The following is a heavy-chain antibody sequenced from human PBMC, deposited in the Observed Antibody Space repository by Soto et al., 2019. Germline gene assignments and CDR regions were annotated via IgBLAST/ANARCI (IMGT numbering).Heavy chain of an antibody. CDR3: AKDVRYSSRWSDRRYAAFDI. CDR2: ISGSGGST. CDR1: GFTFSSYA. V-gene: IGHV3-23*01. D-gene: IGHD6-19*01. J-gene: IGHJ3*02. Sequence: EVQLLESGGGLVQPGGSLRLSCAASGFTFSSYAMSWVHQAPGKGLEWVTAISGSGGSTYYADSVKGRFTISRDNSKNTLDLQMNSLRAQDTAVYYCAKDVRYSSRWSDRRYAAFDIWGQGTVVTVSS.